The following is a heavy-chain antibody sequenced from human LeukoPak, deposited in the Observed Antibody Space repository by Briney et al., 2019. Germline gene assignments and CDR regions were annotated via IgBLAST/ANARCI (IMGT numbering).Heavy chain of an antibody. CDR2: INWNGDAT. CDR3: ARAYCSSASCYLDNFYYYMDV. CDR1: GFTFDEYV. D-gene: IGHD2-2*01. J-gene: IGHJ6*03. Sequence: GGSLRLSCAASGFTFDEYVMNWVRQSPGKGLEWLSNINWNGDATHYTDSVAGRFTIYRDNAKSSLYLQMNSLRAEDTAFYFCARAYCSSASCYLDNFYYYMDVWGKGTTVIVSS. V-gene: IGHV3-20*04.